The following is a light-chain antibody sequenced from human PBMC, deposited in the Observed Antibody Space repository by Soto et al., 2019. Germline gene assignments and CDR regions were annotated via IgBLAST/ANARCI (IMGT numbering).Light chain of an antibody. V-gene: IGKV1-5*03. CDR2: KAT. J-gene: IGKJ2*01. CDR3: QQYSTYSVLT. CDR1: QNINNW. Sequence: DIQMTQSPSTLSASVRDRVTITCRASQNINNWLAWYQQKPGKAPKLLIYKATNLESGVPSRFSDSESGTELTLSISFLQPDDFAANCCQQYSTYSVLTFVQGTRLEIK.